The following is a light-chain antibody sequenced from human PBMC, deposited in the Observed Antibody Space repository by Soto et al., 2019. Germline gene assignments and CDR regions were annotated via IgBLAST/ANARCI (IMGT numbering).Light chain of an antibody. V-gene: IGKV1-5*01. J-gene: IGKJ1*01. CDR3: EQYKSYSWT. Sequence: EIQMTQSPSTLSASVAHRVTITCRASQSISNWLAWYQQRPGKAPKLLIYGASTLESGVPSRFSGSGSGTEFTLTISSLQPDDFATYYCEQYKSYSWTFGQGTKVAIK. CDR1: QSISNW. CDR2: GAS.